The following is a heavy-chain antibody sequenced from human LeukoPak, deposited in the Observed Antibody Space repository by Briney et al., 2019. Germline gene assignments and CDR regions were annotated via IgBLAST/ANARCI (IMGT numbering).Heavy chain of an antibody. J-gene: IGHJ4*02. D-gene: IGHD5-18*01. V-gene: IGHV4-59*08. CDR1: GGSISSYY. CDR2: IYYSGST. Sequence: SETLSLTCTVSGGSISSYYWSWIRQPPGKGLEWIGYIYYSGSTNYNPSLKSRVTISVDTSKNQFSLKLSSVTAADTAVYYCARMGSVDTAMVDYWGQGTLVTVSS. CDR3: ARMGSVDTAMVDY.